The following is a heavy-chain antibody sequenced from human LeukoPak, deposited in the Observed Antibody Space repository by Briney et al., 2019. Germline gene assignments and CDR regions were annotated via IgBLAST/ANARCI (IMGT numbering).Heavy chain of an antibody. V-gene: IGHV3-66*01. CDR2: IYSGGST. J-gene: IGHJ4*02. CDR3: TGHHQAYSRTY. D-gene: IGHD4-11*01. Sequence: GGSLRLSCAASEFSVGSNYMTWVRQAPGKGLEWVSLIYSGGSTYYADSVKGRFTISRDNSKNTLYLQMNSLRAEDTAVYYCTGHHQAYSRTYWGQGTLVTVSS. CDR1: EFSVGSNY.